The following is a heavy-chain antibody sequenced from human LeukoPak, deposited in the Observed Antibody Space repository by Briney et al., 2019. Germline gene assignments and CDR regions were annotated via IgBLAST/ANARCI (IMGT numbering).Heavy chain of an antibody. Sequence: GGSLRLSCAASGFTFSNNAMSWVRQAPGKGLEWVSSIRGSGGSTYYADSVKGRFTISRDNSKSTLYLQMNSLRAEDTAIYYCAKKGPPHPHEMDVWGQGTKVTGS. J-gene: IGHJ6*02. CDR3: AKKGPPHPHEMDV. CDR1: GFTFSNNA. V-gene: IGHV3-23*01. CDR2: IRGSGGST.